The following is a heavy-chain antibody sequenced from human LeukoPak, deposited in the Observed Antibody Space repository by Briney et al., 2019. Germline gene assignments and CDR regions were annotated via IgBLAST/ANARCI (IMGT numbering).Heavy chain of an antibody. J-gene: IGHJ4*02. Sequence: GRSLRLSCAASGFTFDDYAMHWVRHAPGKGLEWVSGISWNRGSIGYADSVKGRFTISRDNAKNSLYLQMNSLRAEDTALYYCAKDSRDTSYYFDTWGQGTLVTVSS. V-gene: IGHV3-9*01. CDR3: AKDSRDTSYYFDT. CDR1: GFTFDDYA. CDR2: ISWNRGSI. D-gene: IGHD5-18*01.